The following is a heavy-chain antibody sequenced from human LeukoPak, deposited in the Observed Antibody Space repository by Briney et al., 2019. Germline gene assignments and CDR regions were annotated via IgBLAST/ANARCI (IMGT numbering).Heavy chain of an antibody. CDR2: IKQDGSDK. D-gene: IGHD3-10*01. J-gene: IGHJ6*03. Sequence: GGSLRLSCAASGFTFSNNWMSWVRQAPGKGLEWVANIKQDGSDKYYVDSVKGRFTISRDNTKNSLYLQMNSLRAEDTAVYYCARGGLITMVRGPLRYCYMDVWGKGTTVTISS. CDR3: ARGGLITMVRGPLRYCYMDV. V-gene: IGHV3-7*01. CDR1: GFTFSNNW.